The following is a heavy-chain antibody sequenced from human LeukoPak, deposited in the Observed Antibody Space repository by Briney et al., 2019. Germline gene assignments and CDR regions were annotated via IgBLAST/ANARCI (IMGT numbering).Heavy chain of an antibody. D-gene: IGHD5-24*01. CDR1: GGSISSYY. CDR2: IYYSGST. J-gene: IGHJ4*02. V-gene: IGHV4-59*08. Sequence: SETLSLTCTVSGGSISSYYWSWIRQPPGKGLEWIGYIYYSGSTNYNPSLKSRVTISVDTSKNQFSLKLSSVTAADTAVYYCARQGRWLNQAPFDYWGQGTLVTVSS. CDR3: ARQGRWLNQAPFDY.